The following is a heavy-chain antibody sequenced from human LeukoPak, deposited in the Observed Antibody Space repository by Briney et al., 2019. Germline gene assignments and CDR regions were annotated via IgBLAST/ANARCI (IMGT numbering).Heavy chain of an antibody. Sequence: PSQTLSLTCTVSGGSISSGSYYWSWIRQPAGKGLEWIGRIYTSGSTNYNPSLKSRVTISVDTSKNQFSLKLSSVTAADTAVYYCARERGIAARRHMDVWGKGTTVTVSS. CDR3: ARERGIAARRHMDV. CDR1: GGSISSGSYY. J-gene: IGHJ6*03. V-gene: IGHV4-61*02. CDR2: IYTSGST. D-gene: IGHD6-6*01.